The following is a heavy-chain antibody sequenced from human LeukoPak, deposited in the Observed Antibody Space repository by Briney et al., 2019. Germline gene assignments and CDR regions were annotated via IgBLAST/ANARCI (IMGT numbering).Heavy chain of an antibody. CDR2: IYYSGST. CDR3: ARADSSSWYEVDY. V-gene: IGHV4-59*01. CDR1: GGSISSYY. Sequence: PSETLSLTCTVSGGSISSYYWSWIRQPPGKGLEWIGYIYYSGSTNYNPSLKSRVTISVDTSKNQFSLKLSSVTAADTAVYYCARADSSSWYEVDYWGQGTLVTVSS. J-gene: IGHJ4*02. D-gene: IGHD6-13*01.